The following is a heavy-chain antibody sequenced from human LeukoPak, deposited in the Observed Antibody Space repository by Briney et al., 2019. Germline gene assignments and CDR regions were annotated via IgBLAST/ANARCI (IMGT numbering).Heavy chain of an antibody. CDR2: ISSGGSTI. Sequence: AGGSLRLSCAASGFTFSSYEMNWVRQAPGKGLEWVSYISSGGSTIYYADSVKGRFTISRDNAKNSLYLQMNSLRAEDTAVYYCARELSMIVAPPWFDPWGQGTLVTVSS. J-gene: IGHJ5*02. CDR1: GFTFSSYE. CDR3: ARELSMIVAPPWFDP. V-gene: IGHV3-48*03. D-gene: IGHD3-22*01.